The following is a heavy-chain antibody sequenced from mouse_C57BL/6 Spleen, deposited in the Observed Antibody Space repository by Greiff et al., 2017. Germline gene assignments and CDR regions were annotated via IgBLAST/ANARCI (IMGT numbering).Heavy chain of an antibody. J-gene: IGHJ2*01. CDR2: IDPSDSYT. V-gene: IGHV1-59*01. Sequence: QVHVKQPGAELVRPGTSVKLSCKASGYTFTSYWMHWVKQRPGQGLEWIGVIDPSDSYTNYNQKFKGKATLTVDTSSSTAYMQLSSLTSEDSAVYYCARTEEVWGQGTTLTVSS. CDR1: GYTFTSYW. CDR3: ARTEEV.